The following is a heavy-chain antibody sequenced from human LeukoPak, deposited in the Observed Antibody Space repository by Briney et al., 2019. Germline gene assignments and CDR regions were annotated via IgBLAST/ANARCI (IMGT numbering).Heavy chain of an antibody. J-gene: IGHJ4*02. D-gene: IGHD4-17*01. V-gene: IGHV3-21*01. Sequence: GGSLRLSCAASGFTFSSYSMNWVRQAPGKGLEWVSSISSSSEYIYNADSVKGRFTISRDNAKKSLYLQMNSLRAEDTAVYYCARDGYGAHTVDYWGQGTLVTVSS. CDR3: ARDGYGAHTVDY. CDR1: GFTFSSYS. CDR2: ISSSSEYI.